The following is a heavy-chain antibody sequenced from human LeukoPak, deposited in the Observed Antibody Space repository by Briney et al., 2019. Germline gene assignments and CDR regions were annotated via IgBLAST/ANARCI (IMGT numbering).Heavy chain of an antibody. CDR2: ISSSSSYI. Sequence: SGGSLRLSCAASGFTFSSYSMNWVRQAPGKGLEWVSSISSSSSYIYYADSVKGRFTISRDNAKNSLYPQMNSLRAEDTAVYYCARDIEAAGLFFDYWGQGTLVTVSS. D-gene: IGHD6-13*01. V-gene: IGHV3-21*01. CDR1: GFTFSSYS. CDR3: ARDIEAAGLFFDY. J-gene: IGHJ4*02.